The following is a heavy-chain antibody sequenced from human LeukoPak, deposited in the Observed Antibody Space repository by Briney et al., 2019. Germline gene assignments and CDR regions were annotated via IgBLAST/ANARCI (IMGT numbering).Heavy chain of an antibody. Sequence: SETLSLTCAVYGGSFSGYYWSWIRQPPGKGLEWIGEINHSGSTNYNPSLKSRVTISVDTSKNQFSLKLSSVTAADTAVYYCARTRPGELSTPYYFDYWGQGTLVTVSS. V-gene: IGHV4-34*01. J-gene: IGHJ4*02. D-gene: IGHD3-16*02. CDR1: GGSFSGYY. CDR2: INHSGST. CDR3: ARTRPGELSTPYYFDY.